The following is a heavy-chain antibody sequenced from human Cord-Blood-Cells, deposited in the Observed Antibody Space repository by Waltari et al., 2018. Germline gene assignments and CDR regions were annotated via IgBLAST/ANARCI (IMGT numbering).Heavy chain of an antibody. CDR2: ISYDGSNK. CDR3: AKDHGDYGSGSYDY. CDR1: GFTFSSYG. V-gene: IGHV3-30*18. D-gene: IGHD3-10*01. Sequence: QVQLVESGGGVVQPGRSLRLSCAASGFTFSSYGMHWVRQAPGKGLEWVAVISYDGSNKYYADSVKGRFTISRDNSKNTLYLQMNSLRAEDTAVYYCAKDHGDYGSGSYDYWGQGTLVTVSS. J-gene: IGHJ4*02.